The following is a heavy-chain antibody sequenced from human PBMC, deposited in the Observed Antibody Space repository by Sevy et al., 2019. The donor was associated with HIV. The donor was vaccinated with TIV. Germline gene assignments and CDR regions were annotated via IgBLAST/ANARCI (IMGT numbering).Heavy chain of an antibody. CDR3: ARVKDGIFGVVIHEKAFDI. Sequence: GGSLRLSCAASGFTFSSYEMNWVRQAPGKGLEWVSYISSSGSTIYYADSVKGRFTISRDNAKNSLYLQMNSLRAEDTAVYYCARVKDGIFGVVIHEKAFDIWGHGTMVTVSS. D-gene: IGHD3-3*01. CDR1: GFTFSSYE. CDR2: ISSSGSTI. V-gene: IGHV3-48*03. J-gene: IGHJ3*02.